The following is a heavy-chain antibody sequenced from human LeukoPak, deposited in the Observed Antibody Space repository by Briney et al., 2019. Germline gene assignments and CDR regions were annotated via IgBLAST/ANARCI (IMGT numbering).Heavy chain of an antibody. Sequence: PGGSLRLSCAASGFTFSSYAMSWVGQAPGKGLEWVSAISGSGGSTYYADSVKGRFTISRENSKNPLYLQINSLRAEDTAVYYCAKAPMGITIFGVVLYYFDYWGQGTLVTVSS. CDR2: ISGSGGST. V-gene: IGHV3-23*01. CDR1: GFTFSSYA. J-gene: IGHJ4*02. CDR3: AKAPMGITIFGVVLYYFDY. D-gene: IGHD3-3*01.